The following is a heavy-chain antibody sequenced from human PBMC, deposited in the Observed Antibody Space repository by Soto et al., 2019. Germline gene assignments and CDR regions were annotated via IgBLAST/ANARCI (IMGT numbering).Heavy chain of an antibody. CDR3: ARDQPGYSYGYGLGY. V-gene: IGHV3-21*01. CDR2: ISSSSSYI. J-gene: IGHJ4*02. D-gene: IGHD5-18*01. CDR1: GFTFSSYS. Sequence: EVQLVESGGGLVKPGGSLRLSCAASGFTFSSYSMNWVRQAPGKGLEWVSSISSSSSYIYYEDSVKGRFTISRDNAKNSLYLQRNSLRAEDTAVYYCARDQPGYSYGYGLGYWGQGTLVTVSS.